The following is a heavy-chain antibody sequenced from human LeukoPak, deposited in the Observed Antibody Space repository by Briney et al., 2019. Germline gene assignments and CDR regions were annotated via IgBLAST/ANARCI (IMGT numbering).Heavy chain of an antibody. D-gene: IGHD5-18*01. CDR3: SRGKYTAAFDI. Sequence: PGGSLRLSCAASGFTFSSYSMNWVRQAPGKGLEWVSSINSSSSYIYYADSVKGRFTISRDNARNSLYLHMTSLRAEDTAVYYCSRGKYTAAFDIWGQGTMVTVSS. CDR2: INSSSSYI. J-gene: IGHJ3*02. CDR1: GFTFSSYS. V-gene: IGHV3-21*01.